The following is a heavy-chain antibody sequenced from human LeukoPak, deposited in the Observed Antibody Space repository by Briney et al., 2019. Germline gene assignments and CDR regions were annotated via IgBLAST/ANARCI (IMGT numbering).Heavy chain of an antibody. Sequence: GGSLRLSCAASGFNVSSNYMTWIRQAPGKGLEWVSLISGADAAYYAESVRGRFMISRDNLKNTLFLQMNSLRVEDTAVYYCVTSTGQQFIPYDYWGQGTHVTVSS. CDR1: GFNVSSNY. J-gene: IGHJ4*02. CDR2: ISGADAA. V-gene: IGHV3-66*02. D-gene: IGHD6-13*01. CDR3: VTSTGQQFIPYDY.